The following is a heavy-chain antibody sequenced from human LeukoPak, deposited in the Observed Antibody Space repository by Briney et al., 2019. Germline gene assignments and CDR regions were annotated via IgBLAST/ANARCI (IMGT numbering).Heavy chain of an antibody. CDR3: ARGAICGSSCRAFDV. CDR1: GESFGGYF. CDR2: INHSGYT. J-gene: IGHJ3*01. D-gene: IGHD6-13*01. V-gene: IGHV4-34*01. Sequence: PSETLSLTCAVYGESFGGYFWGWIRQPPGTGLEWIGEINHSGYTNYKPSLKSRATISRDTSKNQFSLTLNLVSAADTAVYYCARGAICGSSCRAFDVWGQGTMVTASS.